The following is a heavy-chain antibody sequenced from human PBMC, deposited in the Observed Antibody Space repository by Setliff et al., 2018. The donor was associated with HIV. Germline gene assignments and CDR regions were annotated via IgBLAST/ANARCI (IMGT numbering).Heavy chain of an antibody. J-gene: IGHJ4*01. CDR3: ARNQGDSSGWYAGDY. CDR1: GYTFTTYP. CDR2: INTSGGSA. D-gene: IGHD6-19*01. V-gene: IGHV1-46*01. Sequence: ASVKVSCKASGYTFTTYPMHWVRQAPGQGLEWMGVINTSGGSAGYAEKFRGRVTMTRDTSTNTVYMDLRNLGSEDTAVYYCARNQGDSSGWYAGDYWGHGTLVIVSS.